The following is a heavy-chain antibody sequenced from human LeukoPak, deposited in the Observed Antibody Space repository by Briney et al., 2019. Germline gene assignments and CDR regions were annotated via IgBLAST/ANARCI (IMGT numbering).Heavy chain of an antibody. CDR1: GFTVSSNY. V-gene: IGHV3-66*01. Sequence: PGGSLRLSCAASGFTVSSNYMSWVRQAPGKGLEWVSVIYSGGSTYYADSVKGRFTISRDNSKNTLYLQMNSLRAEDTAVYYCARETPGENYYDSWGQGTMVTVSS. J-gene: IGHJ3*02. CDR3: ARETPGENYYDS. D-gene: IGHD3-10*01. CDR2: IYSGGST.